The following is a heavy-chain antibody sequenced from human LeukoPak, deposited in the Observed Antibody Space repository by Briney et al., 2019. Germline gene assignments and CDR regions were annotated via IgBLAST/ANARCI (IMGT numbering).Heavy chain of an antibody. CDR1: GNSFTNFW. CDR3: ARHGGKYSHSIDS. D-gene: IGHD3-16*01. Sequence: GESLKIPCKGSGNSFTNFWIGWVRQMPGKGLEWMGIIYLGDSDVRYSPSFQGHVTISADTSISSAYLQWSSLKDSDTAMYYCARHGGKYSHSIDSWGQGTLVTVSS. CDR2: IYLGDSDV. J-gene: IGHJ4*02. V-gene: IGHV5-51*01.